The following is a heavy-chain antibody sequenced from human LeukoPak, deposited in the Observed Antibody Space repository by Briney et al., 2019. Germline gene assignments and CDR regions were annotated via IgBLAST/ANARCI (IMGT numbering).Heavy chain of an antibody. CDR2: IYYSGST. CDR1: GGSISSYY. J-gene: IGHJ4*02. V-gene: IGHV4-59*08. Sequence: SETLSFTCTVSGGSISSYYWSWIRQPPGNGLEWFGYIYYSGSTNYNPSLKSRVTISVDTSKNQFSLKLSSVTAADTAVYYCARARTYSRSWYFDYWGQGTLVTVSS. D-gene: IGHD6-13*01. CDR3: ARARTYSRSWYFDY.